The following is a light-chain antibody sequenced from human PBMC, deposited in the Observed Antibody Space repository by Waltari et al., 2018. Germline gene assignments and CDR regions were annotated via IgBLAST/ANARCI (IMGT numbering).Light chain of an antibody. J-gene: IGKJ2*01. CDR2: TAS. Sequence: DIQMSQSPSSLYASVGDRVTITCRASQYISDYLHWYQQKPGKAPQLLIYTASTLQSGVPSRFSGSGSGSDFTLTISSLQPEDFATYCCQQTYTTPYTFGQGTRLEIK. CDR3: QQTYTTPYT. V-gene: IGKV1-39*01. CDR1: QYISDY.